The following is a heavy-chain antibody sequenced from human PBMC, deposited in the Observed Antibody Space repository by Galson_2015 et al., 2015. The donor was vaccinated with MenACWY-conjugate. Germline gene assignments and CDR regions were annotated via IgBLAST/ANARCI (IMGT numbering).Heavy chain of an antibody. CDR1: GFIFNNYW. CDR3: ARDLGSYCSRNDCYSPY. D-gene: IGHD2-2*01. V-gene: IGHV3-7*03. Sequence: ALRLACAASGFIFNNYWMSWVRQGPGKGPEWVANIKQDGSEKYYVDSVRGRFTISRDNAKNSLYLQMNSLGAEDTAVYYCARDLGSYCSRNDCYSPYWGQGTLVTVSS. J-gene: IGHJ4*02. CDR2: IKQDGSEK.